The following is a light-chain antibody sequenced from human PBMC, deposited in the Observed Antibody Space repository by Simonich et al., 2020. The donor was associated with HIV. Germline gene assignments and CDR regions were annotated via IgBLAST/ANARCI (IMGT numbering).Light chain of an antibody. V-gene: IGLV2-23*01. CDR2: EGT. Sequence: QSALTQPASVSGSPGQSITISCTGTSSDVGSYNLVSWYQQHPGQAPKLLIYEGTKRPSGVSNRFSGSKSGNTASLTISGFRAEDEADYYCCSYAGSNRVFGGGTKLTVL. CDR1: SSDVGSYNL. CDR3: CSYAGSNRV. J-gene: IGLJ3*02.